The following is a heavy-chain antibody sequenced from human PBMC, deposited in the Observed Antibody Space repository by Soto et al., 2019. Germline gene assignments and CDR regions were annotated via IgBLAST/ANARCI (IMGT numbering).Heavy chain of an antibody. V-gene: IGHV4-31*03. J-gene: IGHJ4*02. CDR2: IYYKGTT. CDR1: GGSISNDFYY. CDR3: ASQAMAVFDY. D-gene: IGHD6-19*01. Sequence: QVQLQESGPGLVKPSQTLSLTCTVSGGSISNDFYYWSWIRQHPGKGLEWIGYIYYKGTTYYSPSLKSRVTISIATSKNRFSLELSSVTAADTAVYYCASQAMAVFDYWGQGTLVTVSS.